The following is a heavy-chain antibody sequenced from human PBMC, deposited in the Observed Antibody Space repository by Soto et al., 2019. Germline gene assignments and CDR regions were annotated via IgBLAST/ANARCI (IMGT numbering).Heavy chain of an antibody. CDR1: GYTFNDYY. D-gene: IGHD6-19*01. J-gene: IGHJ4*02. CDR2: INPNSGGT. Sequence: GASVKGSCKASGYTFNDYYMHWVRQAPGQEFEWMGWINPNSGGTNYAQKFQGRVTMTRDTSISTAYMELSSLRSDDTAVYYCARDGLGSSGWNRHFDYWGLGSLVTVSS. V-gene: IGHV1-2*02. CDR3: ARDGLGSSGWNRHFDY.